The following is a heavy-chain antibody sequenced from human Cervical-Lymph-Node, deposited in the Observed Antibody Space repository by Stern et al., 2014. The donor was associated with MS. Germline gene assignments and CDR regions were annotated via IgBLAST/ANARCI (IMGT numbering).Heavy chain of an antibody. D-gene: IGHD2-2*01. Sequence: EVQLVESGAQVKKPGESLKISCKGSGYTFNTYWIGWVRHMPGKGLEWMGIIYPGDSETRYSPSFEGQVTISADESTSTAYLQWSRLKASDTAMYYCSTSTILDCVTASCPDNSFDVWGQGTMVTVSS. V-gene: IGHV5-51*03. CDR2: IYPGDSET. CDR3: STSTILDCVTASCPDNSFDV. CDR1: GYTFNTYW. J-gene: IGHJ3*01.